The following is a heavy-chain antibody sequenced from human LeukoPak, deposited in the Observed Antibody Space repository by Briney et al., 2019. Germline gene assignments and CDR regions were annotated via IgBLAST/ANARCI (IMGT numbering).Heavy chain of an antibody. CDR2: IKQDGSEI. CDR3: ARDTSGQYDDAFDI. V-gene: IGHV3-7*01. J-gene: IGHJ3*02. CDR1: GFTFSTYW. D-gene: IGHD3-10*01. Sequence: GGSLRLSCVASGFTFSTYWMAWVRQAPGKGLEWVAHIKQDGSEIYYVGSVKGRFTISRDNAKNSLYLQMNSLRAEDTALYYCARDTSGQYDDAFDIWGQGTMVTVSS.